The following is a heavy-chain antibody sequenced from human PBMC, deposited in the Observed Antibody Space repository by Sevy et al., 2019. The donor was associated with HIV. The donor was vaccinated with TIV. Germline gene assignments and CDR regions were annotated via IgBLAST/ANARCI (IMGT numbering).Heavy chain of an antibody. Sequence: GSLRLSCAASGFTFSTYAMSWLRQAPGKGLEWVSVISHSGGASSYGDSVKGRFTISRDNSKNTLYLQMNSPRAEDTAVYYCAKTTWGGSYRFDYWGQGTLVTVSS. J-gene: IGHJ4*02. CDR2: ISHSGGAS. V-gene: IGHV3-23*01. D-gene: IGHD1-26*01. CDR3: AKTTWGGSYRFDY. CDR1: GFTFSTYA.